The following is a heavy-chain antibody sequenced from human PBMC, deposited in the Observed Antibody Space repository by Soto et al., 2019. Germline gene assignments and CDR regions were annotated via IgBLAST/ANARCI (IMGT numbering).Heavy chain of an antibody. J-gene: IGHJ3*01. CDR1: GYKFTTFW. CDR3: ARPASGGSRDAFDV. Sequence: KISCKASGYKFTTFWLNWVRQTPGKGLEWLGRIDPTDSFTNYSPPFEGHVTISVDRSISTAYLQWNSLQASDTAIYYCARPASGGSRDAFDVWGQGTTVTVSS. CDR2: IDPTDSFT. V-gene: IGHV5-10-1*01. D-gene: IGHD2-15*01.